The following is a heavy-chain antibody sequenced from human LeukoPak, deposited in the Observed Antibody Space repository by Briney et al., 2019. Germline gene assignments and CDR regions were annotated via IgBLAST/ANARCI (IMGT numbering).Heavy chain of an antibody. Sequence: GGSLRLSCAASGFTFSNYWMSWVRQAPGKGLEYVANIRQDGGEEYYVDSVEGRFTISRDNAKSALYLQMNSLRAEDTAVYYCARDQGIMFFDKWGQGTLVTVSS. V-gene: IGHV3-7*01. D-gene: IGHD2-21*01. J-gene: IGHJ4*02. CDR1: GFTFSNYW. CDR2: IRQDGGEE. CDR3: ARDQGIMFFDK.